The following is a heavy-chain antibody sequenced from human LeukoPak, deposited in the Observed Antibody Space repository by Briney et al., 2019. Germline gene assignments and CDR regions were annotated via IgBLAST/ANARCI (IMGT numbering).Heavy chain of an antibody. CDR2: ISWNSGSI. V-gene: IGHV3-9*03. CDR3: AKESSSGYYFDY. Sequence: GRSLRLSCAASGFTFDDHAMHWVRQAPGKGLEWVSGISWNSGSIGYADSVKGRFTISRDNAKNSLYLQMNSLRAEDMALYYCAKESSSGYYFDYWGQGTLVTVSS. J-gene: IGHJ4*02. D-gene: IGHD6-19*01. CDR1: GFTFDDHA.